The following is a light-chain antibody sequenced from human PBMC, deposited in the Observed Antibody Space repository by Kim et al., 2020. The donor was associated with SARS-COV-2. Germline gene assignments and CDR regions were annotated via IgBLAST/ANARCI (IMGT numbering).Light chain of an antibody. J-gene: IGLJ1*01. CDR3: SSYTNSITRV. V-gene: IGLV2-14*03. Sequence: GQSITISCTGTSSDVGGYNSVSWYQQYPGNVPKLIIYDVSHRPSGISNRFSGSKSDNTASLIISGLQAEDEADYYCSSYTNSITRVFGTGTNVTVL. CDR2: DVS. CDR1: SSDVGGYNS.